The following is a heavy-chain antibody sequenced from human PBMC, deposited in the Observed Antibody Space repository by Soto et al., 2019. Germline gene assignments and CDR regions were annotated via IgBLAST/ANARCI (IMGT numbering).Heavy chain of an antibody. CDR2: INSYNYKT. D-gene: IGHD5-18*01. J-gene: IGHJ4*02. Sequence: QVQLVQSGAEEKKPGASVKVSCKASDYTFSSYGISWVRQAPGQGLEWMGWINSYNYKTNFAQKFQGRVTMTTDTPASAAYMELRSLTSDDTAVYYCARRQGYNYGYYFDYWGQGTLVTVTS. V-gene: IGHV1-18*01. CDR1: DYTFSSYG. CDR3: ARRQGYNYGYYFDY.